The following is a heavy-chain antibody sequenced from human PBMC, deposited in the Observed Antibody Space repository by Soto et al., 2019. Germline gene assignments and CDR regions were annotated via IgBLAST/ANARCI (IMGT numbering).Heavy chain of an antibody. Sequence: QVQLVQSGAEVKQSGASVMVSCKASGYTFTGYYIHWVRHTPGQGLEWMGWINPNNGGTNYVQKFQGRVTMTRDTSISTAYMELRRLTSDDTAVYYCARDLPIVGTTTWDYWGQGTLVTVSS. V-gene: IGHV1-2*02. CDR3: ARDLPIVGTTTWDY. D-gene: IGHD1-26*01. CDR2: INPNNGGT. J-gene: IGHJ4*02. CDR1: GYTFTGYY.